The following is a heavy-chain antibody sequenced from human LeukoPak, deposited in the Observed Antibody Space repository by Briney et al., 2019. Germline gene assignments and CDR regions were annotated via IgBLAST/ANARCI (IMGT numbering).Heavy chain of an antibody. CDR3: AKGPSEYSGYESRWFDP. CDR1: GFTVSSNS. D-gene: IGHD5-12*01. V-gene: IGHV3-23*01. CDR2: ISGSGGST. Sequence: GGSLRLSCTVSGFTVSSNSMSWVRQAPGKGLEWVSAISGSGGSTYYADSVKGRFTISRDNSKNTLYLQMNSLRAEDTAVYYCAKGPSEYSGYESRWFDPWGQGTLVTVSS. J-gene: IGHJ5*02.